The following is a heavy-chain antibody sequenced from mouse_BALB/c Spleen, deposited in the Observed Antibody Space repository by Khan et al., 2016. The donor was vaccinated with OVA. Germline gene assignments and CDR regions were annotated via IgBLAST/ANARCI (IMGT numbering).Heavy chain of an antibody. Sequence: QVRLQQSGAELVKPGASVKLSCKTSGYTFTSYWIQWVKQRPGQGLGWIGQIFPGTGTTYYNENFKGKATLTVDTSSSTAYMQLSSLTSEDSAGYFGARGYFGNYEFAYWGQGTLVTVSP. V-gene: IGHV1S132*01. CDR3: ARGYFGNYEFAY. CDR2: IFPGTGTT. D-gene: IGHD2-1*01. J-gene: IGHJ3*01. CDR1: GYTFTSYW.